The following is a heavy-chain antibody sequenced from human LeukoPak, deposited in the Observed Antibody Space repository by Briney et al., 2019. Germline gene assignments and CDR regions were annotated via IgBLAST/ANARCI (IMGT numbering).Heavy chain of an antibody. V-gene: IGHV4-39*01. CDR3: ARLKSVLLWFGELLSYYFDY. CDR1: GGSISSSSYY. J-gene: IGHJ4*02. CDR2: IYYSGST. D-gene: IGHD3-10*01. Sequence: SETLSLTCTVFGGSISSSSYYWGWIRQPPGKGLEWIGSIYYSGSTYYNPSLRSRVTISVDTSKNQFSLKLSSVTAADTAVYYCARLKSVLLWFGELLSYYFDYWGQGTLVTVSS.